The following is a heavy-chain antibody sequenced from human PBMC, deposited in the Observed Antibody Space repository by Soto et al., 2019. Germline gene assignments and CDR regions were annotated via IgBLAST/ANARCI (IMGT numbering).Heavy chain of an antibody. CDR3: ARDPTRGLFDY. V-gene: IGHV4-59*01. CDR1: GGSISSYY. CDR2: IYYSGST. D-gene: IGHD2-8*02. J-gene: IGHJ4*02. Sequence: TSETLSLTCTVSGGSISSYYWSWIRQPPGKGLEWIGYIYYSGSTNYNPSLKSRVTISVDTSKNQFSLKLSSVTAADTAVYYCARDPTRGLFDYWGQGTLVTVSS.